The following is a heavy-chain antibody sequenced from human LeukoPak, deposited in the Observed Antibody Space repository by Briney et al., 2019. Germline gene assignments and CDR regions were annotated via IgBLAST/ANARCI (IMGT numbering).Heavy chain of an antibody. V-gene: IGHV3-7*01. J-gene: IGHJ6*03. Sequence: GGSLRLSCAASGFTFSSYWMSWVRQAPGKGLEWVANIKQDGSEKYHVDSVKGRFTISRDNAKNSLYLQMNSLRAEDTAVYYCASYGYYYYYMDVWGKGTTVTVPS. CDR3: ASYGYYYYYMDV. CDR2: IKQDGSEK. CDR1: GFTFSSYW. D-gene: IGHD3-10*01.